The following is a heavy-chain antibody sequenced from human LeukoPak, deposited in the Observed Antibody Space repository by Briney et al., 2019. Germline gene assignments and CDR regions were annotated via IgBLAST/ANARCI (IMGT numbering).Heavy chain of an antibody. CDR2: ITPNSGGT. V-gene: IGHV1-2*02. Sequence: GASVKVSCKASGDTFTAYYMHWVRRAPGQGLEWMGWITPNSGGTNYAQKFQGRVTMTRDTSISTAYMELSRLRSHDTAVYYCARGAHYHDSSEGYDYWGQGTLVTVSP. CDR3: ARGAHYHDSSEGYDY. D-gene: IGHD3-22*01. J-gene: IGHJ4*02. CDR1: GDTFTAYY.